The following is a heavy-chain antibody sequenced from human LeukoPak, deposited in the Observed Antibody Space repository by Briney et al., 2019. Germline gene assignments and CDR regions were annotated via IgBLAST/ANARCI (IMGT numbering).Heavy chain of an antibody. CDR3: ARNRLGHWGMEGYFDY. Sequence: PGGSLRLSCAASGFTVSSNYMSWVRQAPGKGLEWVSVIYSGGSTYYADSVKGRFTISRDNSKNTLYLQMNSLRAEDTAVYYCARNRLGHWGMEGYFDYWGQGTLVTVSS. V-gene: IGHV3-66*01. CDR1: GFTVSSNY. CDR2: IYSGGST. J-gene: IGHJ4*02. D-gene: IGHD7-27*01.